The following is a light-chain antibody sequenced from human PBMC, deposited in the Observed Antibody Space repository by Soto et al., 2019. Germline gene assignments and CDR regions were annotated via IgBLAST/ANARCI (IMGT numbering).Light chain of an antibody. CDR1: QNVNKW. Sequence: DIQMTQSPSTLSASVGDRVTITCRASQNVNKWLAWFQQKPGKVPNLLIFDASSLENGVPSRFSGSGSGTEFTLTITGLQPDDFATYYCQQYNTYWTFGQGTKVDIK. CDR2: DAS. J-gene: IGKJ1*01. V-gene: IGKV1-5*01. CDR3: QQYNTYWT.